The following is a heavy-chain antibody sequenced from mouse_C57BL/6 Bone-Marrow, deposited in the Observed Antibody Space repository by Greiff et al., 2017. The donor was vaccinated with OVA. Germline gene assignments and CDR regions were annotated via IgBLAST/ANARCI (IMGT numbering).Heavy chain of an antibody. Sequence: VQLVESGAELVKPGASVKMSCKASGYTFTTYPIEWMKQNHGKSLEWIGNFHPYNDDTKYNEKFKGKATLTVEKSSSTVYLELSRLTSDDSAVYFCARNNYGSSPLFDYWGQGTTLTVSS. D-gene: IGHD1-1*01. CDR2: FHPYNDDT. J-gene: IGHJ2*01. CDR3: ARNNYGSSPLFDY. V-gene: IGHV1-47*01. CDR1: GYTFTTYP.